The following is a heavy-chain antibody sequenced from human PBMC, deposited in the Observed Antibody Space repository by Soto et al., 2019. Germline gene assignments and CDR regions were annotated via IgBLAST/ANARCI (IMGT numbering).Heavy chain of an antibody. V-gene: IGHV3-11*06. D-gene: IGHD3-22*01. CDR3: ARARLVVEGRFDY. CDR2: ISSTATYT. CDR1: GFSFSDYY. J-gene: IGHJ4*02. Sequence: GGSLRLSCAASGFSFSDYYMNWIRQAPGKGLEWLSYISSTATYTNYADSVKGRFTISRDSAKNSLYLDMNGLRAEDTAVYYCARARLVVEGRFDYWGQGTLVTVSS.